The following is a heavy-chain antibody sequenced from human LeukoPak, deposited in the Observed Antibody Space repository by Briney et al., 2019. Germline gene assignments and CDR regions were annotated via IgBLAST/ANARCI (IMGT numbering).Heavy chain of an antibody. CDR1: GFTLSNYA. V-gene: IGHV3-30*04. CDR2: ISDDGSNE. J-gene: IGHJ5*02. CDR3: ARNLQMTTVPPLNH. D-gene: IGHD4-17*01. Sequence: GRSLRLSCAASGFTLSNYAMHWVRQAPGKGLEWVALISDDGSNEYYADSVKGRFTISRDISTNSLYLQMNSLRPEDTAVYYCARNLQMTTVPPLNHWGQGTLVTVSS.